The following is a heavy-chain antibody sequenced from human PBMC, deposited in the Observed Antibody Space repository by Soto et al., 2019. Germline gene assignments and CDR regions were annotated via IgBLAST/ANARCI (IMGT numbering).Heavy chain of an antibody. CDR3: AKDPRYFDWLLVFDY. D-gene: IGHD3-9*01. V-gene: IGHV3-21*04. Sequence: GGAPRPPLATSGFTFHSFYINTVRPAPGKGLEWVSSISSSSSYIYYADSVKGRFTISRDNAKNSLYLQMNSLRAEDTAVYYCAKDPRYFDWLLVFDYWGQGTLVTVSS. CDR2: ISSSSSYI. CDR1: GFTFHSFY. J-gene: IGHJ4*02.